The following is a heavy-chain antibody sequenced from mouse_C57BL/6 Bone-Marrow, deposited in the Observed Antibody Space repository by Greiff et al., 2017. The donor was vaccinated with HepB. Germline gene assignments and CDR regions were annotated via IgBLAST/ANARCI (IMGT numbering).Heavy chain of an antibody. CDR1: GYAFSSSW. V-gene: IGHV1-82*01. CDR2: IYPGDGDT. D-gene: IGHD2-1*01. CDR3: AVYGNYDY. J-gene: IGHJ2*01. Sequence: LVEPGASVKISCKASGYAFSSSWMNWVKQRPGKGLEWIGRIYPGDGDTNDNGKFKGKATLTADKSSSTAYMQVSSLASEGSAVYFCAVYGNYDYWGQGTTLTVSS.